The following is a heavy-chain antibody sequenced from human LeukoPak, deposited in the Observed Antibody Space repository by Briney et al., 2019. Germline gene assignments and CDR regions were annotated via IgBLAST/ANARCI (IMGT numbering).Heavy chain of an antibody. CDR1: GGSISSYY. J-gene: IGHJ4*02. CDR3: ARQNYDSSGYRDY. V-gene: IGHV4-59*01. CDR2: IYYSGST. Sequence: SETLSLTCTVSGGSISSYYWSWIRQPPGKGLEWIGYIYYSGSTNYNPSLKSRVTISVDTSKNQFSLKLSSVTAADTAVYYCARQNYDSSGYRDYWGQGTLVTVSS. D-gene: IGHD3-22*01.